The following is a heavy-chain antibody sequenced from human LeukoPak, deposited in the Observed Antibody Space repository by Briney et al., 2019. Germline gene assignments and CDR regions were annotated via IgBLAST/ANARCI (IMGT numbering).Heavy chain of an antibody. CDR1: GYTFTSYY. V-gene: IGHV1-46*01. J-gene: IGHJ4*02. D-gene: IGHD3-10*01. CDR2: INPSGGST. Sequence: ASVKVSCKASGYTFTSYYMHWVRQAPGQGLEWMGIINPSGGSTSYAQKFQGRVTMTRDTSTSTVYMELSSLRSEATAVYYCARGAYGSGSYYMSPFDYWGQGTLVTVSS. CDR3: ARGAYGSGSYYMSPFDY.